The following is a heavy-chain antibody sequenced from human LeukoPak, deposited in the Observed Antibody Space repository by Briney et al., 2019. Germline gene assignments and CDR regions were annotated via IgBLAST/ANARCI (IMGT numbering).Heavy chain of an antibody. CDR2: IYHSGST. CDR3: ARAGDYYDSSGFDY. D-gene: IGHD3-22*01. CDR1: GGSISSSNW. V-gene: IGHV4-4*02. J-gene: IGHJ4*02. Sequence: SETLSLTCAVSGGSISSSNWWSWVRQPPGKGLKWIGEIYHSGSTNYNPSLKSRVTISVDKSKNQFSLKLSSVTAADTAVCYCARAGDYYDSSGFDYWGQGTLVTVSS.